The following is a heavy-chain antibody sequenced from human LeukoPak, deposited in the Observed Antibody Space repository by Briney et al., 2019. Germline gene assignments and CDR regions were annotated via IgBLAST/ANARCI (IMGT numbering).Heavy chain of an antibody. CDR2: IWYDGSNK. V-gene: IGHV3-33*06. CDR1: GFTFSSYG. D-gene: IGHD3-10*01. Sequence: QPGRSLRPSCAASGFTFSSYGMHWVRQAPGKGLEWVAVIWYDGSNKYYADSVKGRFTISRDNSKNTLYLQMNSLRAEDTAVYYCAKGAGGYYYYYMDVWGKGTTVTVSS. J-gene: IGHJ6*03. CDR3: AKGAGGYYYYYMDV.